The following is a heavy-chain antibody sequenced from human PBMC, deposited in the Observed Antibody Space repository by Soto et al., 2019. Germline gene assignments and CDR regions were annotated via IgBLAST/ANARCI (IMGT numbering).Heavy chain of an antibody. V-gene: IGHV5-51*01. CDR2: IYPGDSDT. Sequence: PGESLKISCKGSGYSFTSYWIGWVRQMPGKGLEWMGIIYPGDSDTRYSPPFQGQVTISADKSISTAYLQWSSLKASDTAMYYCARRADILTVDGSRSSYGMDVWGQGTTVTVSS. J-gene: IGHJ6*02. CDR3: ARRADILTVDGSRSSYGMDV. D-gene: IGHD3-9*01. CDR1: GYSFTSYW.